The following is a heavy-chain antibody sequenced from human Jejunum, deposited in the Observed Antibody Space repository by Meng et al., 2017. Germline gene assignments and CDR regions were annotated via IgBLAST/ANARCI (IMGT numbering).Heavy chain of an antibody. D-gene: IGHD4-11*01. CDR3: ARGNEYSNYGADF. CDR1: GGSISDYY. V-gene: IGHV4-34*01. J-gene: IGHJ4*02. CDR2: INDSGST. Sequence: QVKLQQWGAGLLKPSETLSLTCAVYGGSISDYYWTWIRQPPGKGPEWIGEINDSGSTNYNPSLKSRVTISVDTSKSQFYLRVSSVTAADTAVYYCARGNEYSNYGADFWGQGTLVTVAS.